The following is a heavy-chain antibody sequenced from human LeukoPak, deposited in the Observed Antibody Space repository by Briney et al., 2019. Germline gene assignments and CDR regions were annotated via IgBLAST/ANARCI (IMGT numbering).Heavy chain of an antibody. Sequence: PGGSLRLSCAASGFTFSSYGMHWVRQAPGKGLEWVAFIRYGGSNKYYADSVKGRFTISRDNSKNTLYLQMNSLRAEDTAVYYCAKDPTLLWFGELCYFDYWGQGTLVTVSS. CDR2: IRYGGSNK. J-gene: IGHJ4*02. D-gene: IGHD3-10*01. CDR3: AKDPTLLWFGELCYFDY. V-gene: IGHV3-30*02. CDR1: GFTFSSYG.